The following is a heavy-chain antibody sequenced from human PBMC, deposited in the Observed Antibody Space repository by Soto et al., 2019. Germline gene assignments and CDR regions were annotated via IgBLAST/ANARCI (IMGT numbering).Heavy chain of an antibody. CDR1: GYTFTSYG. D-gene: IGHD3-16*01. J-gene: IGHJ5*02. CDR3: ARDRTYDYVWGSFGNWLDP. CDR2: ISAYNGNT. Sequence: QVQLVQSGAEVKKPGASVKVSCKASGYTFTSYGISWVRQAPGQGLEWMGWISAYNGNTNYAQKLQGRVTMTTDTSTSTAYMELRSLRPDDTAVYYCARDRTYDYVWGSFGNWLDPWGQGTLVTVSS. V-gene: IGHV1-18*01.